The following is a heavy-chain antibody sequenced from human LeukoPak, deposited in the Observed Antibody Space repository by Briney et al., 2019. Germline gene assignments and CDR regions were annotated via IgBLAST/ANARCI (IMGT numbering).Heavy chain of an antibody. CDR2: IWYDGSYK. Sequence: PGGSLRLSCTASGFIFSSYGMHWVRQAPGKGLEGVAVIWYDGSYKYSADSVKGRFTISRDNSKNMLYLQMDSLRAEDTALYYCAKDAKGSYNWFDPWGQGTLVIVSS. CDR3: AKDAKGSYNWFDP. J-gene: IGHJ5*02. V-gene: IGHV3-33*06. CDR1: GFIFSSYG. D-gene: IGHD6-6*01.